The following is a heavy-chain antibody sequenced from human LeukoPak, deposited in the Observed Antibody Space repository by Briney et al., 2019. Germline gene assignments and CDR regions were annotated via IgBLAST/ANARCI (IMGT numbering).Heavy chain of an antibody. J-gene: IGHJ5*02. CDR2: INHSGST. V-gene: IGHV4-34*01. CDR3: ARGPRAFDT. CDR1: GGSFSGYY. Sequence: SETLSLTCAVYGGSFSGYYWSWIRQPTGKGLEWIGEINHSGSTNYNPSLKSRVTISVDTSKNQFSLKLSSVTAADTAVYYCARGPRAFDTWGQGTLVTVSS. D-gene: IGHD3-9*01.